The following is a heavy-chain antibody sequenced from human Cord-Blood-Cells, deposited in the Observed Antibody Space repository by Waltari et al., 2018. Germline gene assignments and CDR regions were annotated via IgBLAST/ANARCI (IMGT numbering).Heavy chain of an antibody. D-gene: IGHD3-10*01. CDR1: GGSISSSSYS. CDR2: IYYSGST. J-gene: IGHJ3*02. Sequence: QLQLQESGPGLVKPSETLSLTCTVSGGSISSSSYSWRWIRSPPGKGWEWIGSIYYSGSTYYNPSLKSRVTISVDTSKNQFSLKLSSVTAADTAVYYCARRMVTGSYYLAFDIWGQGTMVTVSS. CDR3: ARRMVTGSYYLAFDI. V-gene: IGHV4-39*01.